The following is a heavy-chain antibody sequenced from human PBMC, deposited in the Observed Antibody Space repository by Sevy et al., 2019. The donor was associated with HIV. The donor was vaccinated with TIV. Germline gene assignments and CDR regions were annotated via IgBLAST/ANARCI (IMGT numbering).Heavy chain of an antibody. V-gene: IGHV3-23*01. CDR1: GFTFSTYA. D-gene: IGHD2-15*01. CDR2: ISTNGRSA. J-gene: IGHJ6*02. Sequence: GGSLRLSCAASGFTFSTYAMNWVRQAPGKGLEWVSSISTNGRSAYYTDSVEGRFTISRDNSKNTLYLQMNSLRADDTAVDYCAKGYCSGGSCRRDYYYYGMDVWGQGTTVTVSS. CDR3: AKGYCSGGSCRRDYYYYGMDV.